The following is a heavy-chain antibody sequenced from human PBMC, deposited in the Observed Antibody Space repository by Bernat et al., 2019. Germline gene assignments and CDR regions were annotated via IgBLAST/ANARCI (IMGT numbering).Heavy chain of an antibody. V-gene: IGHV1-2*06. J-gene: IGHJ4*02. CDR1: GYTFTDYY. CDR3: ARDTSRGWYGIDY. Sequence: QVQLMQSGAEVEKPGASVKVSCKASGYTFTDYYMHWVRQAPGQGLEWMGRINPNSGGTNFAQKFQGRVTITRDTSISTAYMELSTLRSDDTAVYYCARDTSRGWYGIDYWGQGTLVTVSS. CDR2: INPNSGGT. D-gene: IGHD6-19*01.